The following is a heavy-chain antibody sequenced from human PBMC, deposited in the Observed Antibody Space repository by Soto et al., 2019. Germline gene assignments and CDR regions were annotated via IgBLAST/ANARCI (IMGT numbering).Heavy chain of an antibody. CDR1: GYTFTSYA. CDR3: ARALTMVRGALTTGPGY. Sequence: ASVKVSCKASGYTFTSYAMHWVRQAPGQRLEWMGWINAGNGNTKYSQKFQGRATITRDTSASTAYMELSSLRSEDTAVYYCARALTMVRGALTTGPGYWGQGTLVTVSS. CDR2: INAGNGNT. J-gene: IGHJ4*02. D-gene: IGHD3-10*01. V-gene: IGHV1-3*01.